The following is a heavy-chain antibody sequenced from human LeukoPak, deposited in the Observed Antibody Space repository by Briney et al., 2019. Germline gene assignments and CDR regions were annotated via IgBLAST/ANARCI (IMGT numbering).Heavy chain of an antibody. J-gene: IGHJ4*02. D-gene: IGHD6-19*01. CDR3: AAPYGGWN. CDR2: ISYDGSNK. V-gene: IGHV3-30*04. Sequence: GRSLRLSCAASGFTFSSYAMYWVRQAPGKGLEWVAFISYDGSNKYYADSVKGRFTISRDNSKNTLYLQMNSLRAEDTAVYYCAAPYGGWNWGQGTLVTVSS. CDR1: GFTFSSYA.